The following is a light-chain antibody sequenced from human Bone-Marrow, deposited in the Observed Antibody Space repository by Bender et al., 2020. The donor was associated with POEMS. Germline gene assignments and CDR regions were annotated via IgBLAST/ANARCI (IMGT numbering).Light chain of an antibody. CDR3: TTWDGSLRGVV. V-gene: IGLV1-47*01. CDR2: KNN. Sequence: QSVLTQPPSASGSPGQRVTIACSGSSSTIGSNYVYWYQQLAGTAPKLLIYKNNQRPSGVPDRFSGSKSGTSASLAISGLRSEDEADYYCTTWDGSLRGVVFGGGTKLTVL. CDR1: SSTIGSNY. J-gene: IGLJ2*01.